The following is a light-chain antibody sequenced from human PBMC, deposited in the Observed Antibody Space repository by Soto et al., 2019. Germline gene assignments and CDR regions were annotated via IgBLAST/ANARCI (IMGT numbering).Light chain of an antibody. CDR3: QQYDKLPIT. CDR2: DAS. J-gene: IGKJ5*01. Sequence: DIQMTQSPSSLSASVGHRVTITCKASQAIRNYLNWYQQKPGKAPKLLIYDASNLETGVPSRFSGSGSGTDFTFTISSLQPEDIATYYCQQYDKLPITFGQGTRLEIK. V-gene: IGKV1-33*01. CDR1: QAIRNY.